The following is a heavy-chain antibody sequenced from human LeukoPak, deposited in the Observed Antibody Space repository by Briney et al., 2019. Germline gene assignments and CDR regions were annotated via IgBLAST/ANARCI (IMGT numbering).Heavy chain of an antibody. V-gene: IGHV3-30*18. D-gene: IGHD3-22*01. J-gene: IGHJ4*02. CDR3: AKGNDIGGYYYPHFDY. Sequence: PGGSLRLSCAASGFTFSSYGMHWVRQAPGKGLEWVVVISSDGNTKNYVDSVKGRFTFSRDNSKNTLYLQMNSLRAEDTAVYYCAKGNDIGGYYYPHFDYWGQGTLVTVSS. CDR2: ISSDGNTK. CDR1: GFTFSSYG.